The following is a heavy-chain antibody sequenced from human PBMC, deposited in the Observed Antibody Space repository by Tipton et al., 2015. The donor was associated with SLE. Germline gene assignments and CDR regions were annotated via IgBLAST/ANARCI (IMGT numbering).Heavy chain of an antibody. CDR1: GGSIGSHY. CDR3: ARDTYSSSWYRGFDY. Sequence: TLSLTCTVSGGSIGSHYWSWIRQPPGKGLEWIGYIYYSGSTNYNPSLKSRVTISVDTSKNQFSLKLSSVTAADTAVYYCARDTYSSSWYRGFDYWGQGTLVTVSS. V-gene: IGHV4-59*11. D-gene: IGHD6-13*01. J-gene: IGHJ4*02. CDR2: IYYSGST.